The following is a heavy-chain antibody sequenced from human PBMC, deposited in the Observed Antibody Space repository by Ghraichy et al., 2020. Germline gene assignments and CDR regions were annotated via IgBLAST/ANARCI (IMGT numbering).Heavy chain of an antibody. J-gene: IGHJ6*02. CDR3: ARLSSSRGVIYYYYGMDV. CDR2: IYYSGST. D-gene: IGHD6-13*01. Sequence: SQTLSLTCTVSGGSISSSSYYWGWIRQPPGKGLEWIGSIYYSGSTYYNPSLKSRVTISVDTSKNQFSLKLSSVTAADTAVYYCARLSSSRGVIYYYYGMDVWGQGTTVTVSS. V-gene: IGHV4-39*01. CDR1: GGSISSSSYY.